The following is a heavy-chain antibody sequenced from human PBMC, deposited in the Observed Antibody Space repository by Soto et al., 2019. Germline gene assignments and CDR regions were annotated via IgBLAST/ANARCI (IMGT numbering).Heavy chain of an antibody. CDR1: GGTFSSYT. Sequence: ASVKVSCKASGGTFSSYTISWVRQAPGQGLEWMGRIIPILGIANYAQKFQGRVTITADKSTSTAYMELRSLRSDDTAVYYCARDRIHYDSSGYYYDYWGQGTLVTVSS. CDR3: ARDRIHYDSSGYYYDY. V-gene: IGHV1-69*04. D-gene: IGHD3-22*01. CDR2: IIPILGIA. J-gene: IGHJ4*02.